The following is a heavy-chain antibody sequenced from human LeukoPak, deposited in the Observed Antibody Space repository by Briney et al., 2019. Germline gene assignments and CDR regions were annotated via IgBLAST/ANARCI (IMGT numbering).Heavy chain of an antibody. CDR2: IYSGGST. CDR1: GFTVNSNY. J-gene: IGHJ2*01. V-gene: IGHV3-66*01. Sequence: GGSLRLSCAASGFTVNSNYMSWVRQAPGKGLEWVSVIYSGGSTYYADSVKGRFTVSRDSSKNTLYLQMYSLRGEDTAVYYCARAPYYYERYWYFDLWGRGTLVTVSS. CDR3: ARAPYYYERYWYFDL. D-gene: IGHD3-22*01.